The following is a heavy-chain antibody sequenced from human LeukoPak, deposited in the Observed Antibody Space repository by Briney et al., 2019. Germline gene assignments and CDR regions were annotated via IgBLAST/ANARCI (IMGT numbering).Heavy chain of an antibody. J-gene: IGHJ4*02. V-gene: IGHV3-30*03. CDR3: AMRDGYNPLDY. CDR1: GFTFSSYG. Sequence: GGSLRLSCAASGFTFSSYGMHWVCQAPGKGLEWVAVILYDGNNKYYADSVKGRFTISRDNSKNTLYLQMNSLRAEDTAVYYCAMRDGYNPLDYWGQGTLVTVSS. CDR2: ILYDGNNK. D-gene: IGHD5-24*01.